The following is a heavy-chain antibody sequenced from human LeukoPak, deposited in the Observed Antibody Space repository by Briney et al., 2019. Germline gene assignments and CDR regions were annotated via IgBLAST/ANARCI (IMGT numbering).Heavy chain of an antibody. CDR2: IKQDGSEK. CDR1: GFTFSNYW. CDR3: ARGLHE. J-gene: IGHJ4*02. Sequence: GGSLRLSCAVSGFTFSNYWMTWVRQAPGKGLEWVANIKQDGSEKYYVDSVKGRFTISRDNAKNSLYLQMNSLKTEDTAEYYCARGLHEWGQGTLVTVSS. V-gene: IGHV3-7*01.